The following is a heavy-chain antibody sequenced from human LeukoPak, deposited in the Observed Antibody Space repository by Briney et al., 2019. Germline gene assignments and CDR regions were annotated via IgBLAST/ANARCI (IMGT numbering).Heavy chain of an antibody. D-gene: IGHD6-19*01. Sequence: GGSLRLSCAASGFTFSSYSMNWVRQAPGKGLEWVSSISSSSSYIYYADSVKGRFTVSRDNAKNSLYLQMNSLRAEDTAVYYCARDHGGWCSWFDPWGQGTLVTVSS. J-gene: IGHJ5*02. CDR3: ARDHGGWCSWFDP. V-gene: IGHV3-21*01. CDR2: ISSSSSYI. CDR1: GFTFSSYS.